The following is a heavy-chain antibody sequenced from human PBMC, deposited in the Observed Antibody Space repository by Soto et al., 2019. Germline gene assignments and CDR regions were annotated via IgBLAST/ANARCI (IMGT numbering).Heavy chain of an antibody. D-gene: IGHD3-22*01. CDR2: INHSGRV. CDR3: STRAYDTNGYYRFDP. V-gene: IGHV4-34*01. J-gene: IGHJ5*01. CDR1: GGSFSGHS. Sequence: ETLSLTCAVYGGSFSGHSWTGIRQSPGKGLEWIGDINHSGRVNYSPSLKSRVTISLDTSKNQFSLTLSAVTAADTAMYYCSTRAYDTNGYYRFDPWGQGTLVTVSS.